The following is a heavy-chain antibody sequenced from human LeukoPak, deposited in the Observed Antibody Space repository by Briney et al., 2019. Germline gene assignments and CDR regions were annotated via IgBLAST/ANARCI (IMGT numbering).Heavy chain of an antibody. CDR3: ARVVVVAATLDY. D-gene: IGHD2-15*01. V-gene: IGHV3-30-3*01. J-gene: IGHJ4*02. Sequence: PGGSLRLSCAASGFTFSSYAMHWVRQAPGKGLEWVAVISYDGSNKYYADSVKGRFTISRDNSKNTLYLQMNSLRAEDTAVYYCARVVVVAATLDYWGQGTLVTVSS. CDR2: ISYDGSNK. CDR1: GFTFSSYA.